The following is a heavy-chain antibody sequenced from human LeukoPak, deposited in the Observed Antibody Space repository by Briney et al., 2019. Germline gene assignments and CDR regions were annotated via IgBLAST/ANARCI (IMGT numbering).Heavy chain of an antibody. CDR1: GFTFSSYW. D-gene: IGHD1-26*01. J-gene: IGHJ4*02. CDR2: IKQDGSEK. CDR3: AKASGSGYGKDYFDY. V-gene: IGHV3-7*03. Sequence: GGSLRLSCAASGFTFSSYWMSWVRQAPGKGLEWVANIKQDGSEKYYVDSVKGRFTISRDNAKNSLYLQMNSLRAEDTALYYCAKASGSGYGKDYFDYWGQGTLVTVSS.